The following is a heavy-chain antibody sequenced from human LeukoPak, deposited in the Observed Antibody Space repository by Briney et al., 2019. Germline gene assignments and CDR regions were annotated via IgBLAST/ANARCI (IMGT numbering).Heavy chain of an antibody. J-gene: IGHJ4*02. V-gene: IGHV1-69*13. CDR2: IIPIFGTA. Sequence: SVKVSCKASGGTFTSYDISWVRQAPGQGLEWMGGIIPIFGTANYAQKFQGRVTITADESTSTAYMELSSLRSEDTAVYYCARDLGYCTNGLCHTRFDYWGQGTLVAVSS. CDR1: GGTFTSYD. D-gene: IGHD2-8*01. CDR3: ARDLGYCTNGLCHTRFDY.